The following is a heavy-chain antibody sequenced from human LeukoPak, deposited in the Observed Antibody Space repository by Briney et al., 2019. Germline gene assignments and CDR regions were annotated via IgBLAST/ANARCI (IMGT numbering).Heavy chain of an antibody. CDR2: INHSGST. Sequence: TLSLTFAVDGGSFRGYYWSWMRQPPGKGLEGIGEINHSGSTNYNPPLKSRVTISVDTSKNPFSLKLSSVTAADTAVYYCAGHGITMVRGVTPTYMDVWGKGTTVTVSS. D-gene: IGHD3-10*01. CDR1: GGSFRGYY. J-gene: IGHJ6*03. CDR3: AGHGITMVRGVTPTYMDV. V-gene: IGHV4-34*01.